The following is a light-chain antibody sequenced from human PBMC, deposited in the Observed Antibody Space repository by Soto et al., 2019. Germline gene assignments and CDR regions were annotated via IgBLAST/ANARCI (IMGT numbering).Light chain of an antibody. V-gene: IGKV3-20*01. J-gene: IGKJ2*01. Sequence: EIVLTQSPGTLSLSPGERATLSCRASQSVSGSYLAWYQQKPGQAPRLLIYGASSSATGIPDRFSDSGSGTDFTLTISRLEPEDFAVYSCQQYCGSPYTFGQGTKLEIK. CDR3: QQYCGSPYT. CDR1: QSVSGSY. CDR2: GAS.